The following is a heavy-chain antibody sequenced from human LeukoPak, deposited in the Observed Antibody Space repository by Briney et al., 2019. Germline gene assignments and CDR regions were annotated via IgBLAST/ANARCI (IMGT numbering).Heavy chain of an antibody. CDR1: GASINSYY. D-gene: IGHD2-2*01. CDR2: IHYRGTT. J-gene: IGHJ4*02. CDR3: ASHNGPYQLLSHFDY. Sequence: SETLSLTCSVSGASINSYYWNWIRQSPGKGLEWLGNIHYRGTTNYNPSLKSRVTLSLDSSKSQFALKVTSVTAADTAVYYCASHNGPYQLLSHFDYWGQGTLVTVSS. V-gene: IGHV4-59*13.